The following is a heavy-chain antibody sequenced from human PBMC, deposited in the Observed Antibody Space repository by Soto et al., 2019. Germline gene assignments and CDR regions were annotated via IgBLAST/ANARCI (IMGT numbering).Heavy chain of an antibody. CDR3: ARYLTGAAPI. CDR1: GFTFSSYA. Sequence: GGSLRLSCAASGFTFSSYAMHWVRQAPGKGLEWVAVISYDGSNKYYADSVKGRFTISRDNSKHTLYLQMNSLRAEDTAVYYCARYLTGAAPIRGQGTMVTVSS. D-gene: IGHD4-17*01. CDR2: ISYDGSNK. V-gene: IGHV3-30-3*01. J-gene: IGHJ3*02.